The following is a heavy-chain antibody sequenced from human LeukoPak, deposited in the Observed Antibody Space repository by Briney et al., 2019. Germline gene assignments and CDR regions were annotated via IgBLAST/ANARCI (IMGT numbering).Heavy chain of an antibody. J-gene: IGHJ6*03. CDR2: IKTKAEGGTT. CDR1: GFTFRSAW. D-gene: IGHD7-27*01. V-gene: IGHV3-15*01. Sequence: PGGSLRLSCAASGFTFRSAWMSWVRQAPGQGLEWVGHIKTKAEGGTTDYAAPMKGRFTISRDDSKDMLYLQMNSLKTEDTAVYYCTRRAAELGTPYMDVWGKGTTVTVSS. CDR3: TRRAAELGTPYMDV.